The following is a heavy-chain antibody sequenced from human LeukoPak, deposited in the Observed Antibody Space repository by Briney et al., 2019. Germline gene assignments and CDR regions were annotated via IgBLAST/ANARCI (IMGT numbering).Heavy chain of an antibody. CDR2: SIPIFGTA. V-gene: IGHV1-69*13. CDR1: GGTFSSYA. J-gene: IGHJ3*02. CDR3: AREGTSPKGGPMYAFDI. Sequence: SVKVSCKASGGTFSSYAISWVRQAPGQGLEWMGGSIPIFGTANYARRFQGRVTITADESTSTEYMELSSLRSEDTAVYYCAREGTSPKGGPMYAFDIWGQGTMVTVSS. D-gene: IGHD2-2*01.